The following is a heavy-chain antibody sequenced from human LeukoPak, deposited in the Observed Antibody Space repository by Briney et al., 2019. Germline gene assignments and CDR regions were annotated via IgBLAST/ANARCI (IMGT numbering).Heavy chain of an antibody. CDR1: GFTFSSYA. D-gene: IGHD6-13*01. J-gene: IGHJ5*01. Sequence: GGSLRLFCAASGFTFSSYAMTWVRQAPGKGLEWVSSLSISGGRAYYADSVRGRFTISRDNSKNTVYLQMNSLRGEDTAVYYCAKILTAAGTDSWGQGTLVTVSS. CDR2: LSISGGRA. V-gene: IGHV3-23*01. CDR3: AKILTAAGTDS.